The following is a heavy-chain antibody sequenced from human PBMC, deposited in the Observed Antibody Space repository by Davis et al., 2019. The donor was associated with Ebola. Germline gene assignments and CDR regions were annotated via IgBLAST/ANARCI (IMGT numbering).Heavy chain of an antibody. CDR3: ARDCSGGSCYAWGYYYGMDV. CDR2: ISAYNGNT. J-gene: IGHJ6*02. V-gene: IGHV1-18*01. CDR1: GGTFSSYA. D-gene: IGHD2-15*01. Sequence: ASVKVSCKASGGTFSSYAISWVRQAPGQGLEWMGWISAYNGNTNYPQKLQGRVTMTTDTSTSTAYMELRSLRSDDTAVYYCARDCSGGSCYAWGYYYGMDVWGQGTTVTVSS.